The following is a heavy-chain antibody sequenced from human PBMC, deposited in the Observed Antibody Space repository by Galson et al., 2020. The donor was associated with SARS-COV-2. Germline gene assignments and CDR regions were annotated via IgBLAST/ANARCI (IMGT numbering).Heavy chain of an antibody. D-gene: IGHD2-21*01. CDR1: GFTFSTYT. CDR3: ARVDQAYSLNFDP. CDR2: ISSSSSYI. V-gene: IGHV3-21*01. Sequence: GESLKISCAASGFTFSTYTMNWVRPAPGKGLEWVSSISSSSSYIYYADSVKGRFTISRDNAKNSLYLQMNSLRAEDTAVYYWARVDQAYSLNFDPWGQGTLVTVSS. J-gene: IGHJ5*02.